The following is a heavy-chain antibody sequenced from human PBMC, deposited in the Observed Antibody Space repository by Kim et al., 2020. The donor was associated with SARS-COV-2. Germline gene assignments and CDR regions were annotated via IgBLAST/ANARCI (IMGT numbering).Heavy chain of an antibody. Sequence: LSLTCAASGFTFRSYWINWVRQAPGKGLVWVSRMSGDASTTNYADSVKGRFTMSRDNAENTVYLQMSGLRGDDTAVYYCARGMFRNGLDVWGQGTTVTVSS. CDR2: MSGDASTT. CDR3: ARGMFRNGLDV. CDR1: GFTFRSYW. V-gene: IGHV3-74*01. J-gene: IGHJ6*02. D-gene: IGHD1-1*01.